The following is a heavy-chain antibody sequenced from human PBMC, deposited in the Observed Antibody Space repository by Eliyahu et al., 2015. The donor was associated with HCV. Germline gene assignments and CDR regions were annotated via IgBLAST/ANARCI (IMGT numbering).Heavy chain of an antibody. J-gene: IGHJ4*02. CDR1: GFTFTXYA. CDR2: ISGSGGRT. Sequence: EVQLLESGGGLVQPGGSLXLSCAAXGFTFTXYAMVWVRQAPGKGLXGVXXISGSGGRTYYADSVKGRFTISRDNSKNMVYLQMNSLRAEDTAVHYCAKGALAYSGSDSYRLSHFDNWGQGTLVTVSS. V-gene: IGHV3-23*01. D-gene: IGHD3-10*01. CDR3: AKGALAYSGSDSYRLSHFDN.